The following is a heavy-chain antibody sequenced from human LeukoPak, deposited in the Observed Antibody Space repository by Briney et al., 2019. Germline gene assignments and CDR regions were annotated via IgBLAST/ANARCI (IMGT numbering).Heavy chain of an antibody. CDR1: GGSVSSGNYY. V-gene: IGHV4-61*02. CDR3: ARQGSSWYGPDY. J-gene: IGHJ4*02. D-gene: IGHD6-13*01. CDR2: IYPSGNT. Sequence: SETLSLTCTVSGGSVSSGNYYWSWIRQPAGEGLEWIGRIYPSGNTNYNPSLKSRVTISMDTSKNRISLEVTSVTAADTAVYYCARQGSSWYGPDYWGQGTLVTVSS.